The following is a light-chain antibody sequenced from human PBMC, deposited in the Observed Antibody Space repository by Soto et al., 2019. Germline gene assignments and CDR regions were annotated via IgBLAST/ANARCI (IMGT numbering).Light chain of an antibody. CDR1: SSDVGGYDY. Sequence: QSALTQPASVCGSPGQSITISCTGTSSDVGGYDYVSWYQHHPGKAPKLMICEVSNRPSGVSNRFSGSKSGNTASLTISGLQAEDEAYYYCSSYTSSSTLVLFGGGTKLTVL. J-gene: IGLJ2*01. CDR3: SSYTSSSTLVL. CDR2: EVS. V-gene: IGLV2-14*01.